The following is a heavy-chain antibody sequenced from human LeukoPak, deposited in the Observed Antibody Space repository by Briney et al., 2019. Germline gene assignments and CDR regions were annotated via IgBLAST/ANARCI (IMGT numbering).Heavy chain of an antibody. J-gene: IGHJ4*02. CDR3: AKEEGALGFGYSNHGYLDY. D-gene: IGHD4-11*01. CDR2: ISRSSSYI. V-gene: IGHV3-21*04. Sequence: GGSLRLSCAASGFTFSSYSINWVRQAPGKGLEWVSSISRSSSYIYYADSVKGRFTISRDNSKNTLYLQMNSLRAEDTAVYYCAKEEGALGFGYSNHGYLDYWGQGTLVTVSS. CDR1: GFTFSSYS.